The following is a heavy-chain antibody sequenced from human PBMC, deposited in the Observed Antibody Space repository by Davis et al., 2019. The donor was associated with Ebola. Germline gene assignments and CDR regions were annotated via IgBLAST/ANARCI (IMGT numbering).Heavy chain of an antibody. Sequence: MPSETLSLTCTVSGGSISSSSYYWGWIRQPPGKGLEWIGSIYYSGSTYYNPSLKSRVTISVDTSKNQFSLKLSSVTAADTAVYYCARTLNYDFWSGSIVGTNWFDPWGQGTLVTVSS. CDR2: IYYSGST. CDR3: ARTLNYDFWSGSIVGTNWFDP. CDR1: GGSISSSSYY. D-gene: IGHD3-3*01. J-gene: IGHJ5*02. V-gene: IGHV4-39*01.